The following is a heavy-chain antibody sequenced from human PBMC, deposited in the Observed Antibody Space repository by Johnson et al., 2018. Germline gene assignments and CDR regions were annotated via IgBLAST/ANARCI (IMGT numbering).Heavy chain of an antibody. CDR3: ARDSFWSGYLENYYYYMDV. CDR2: ISSSGSTM. Sequence: VQLVESGGGLVKPGGSLRLSCAASGFTFSDYYMSWIRQAPGKGLEWVSYISSSGSTMYYADSVKGRFTISRDNAKNSLYLQRNSLGAQEPAVYYCARDSFWSGYLENYYYYMDVWGKGTTVTVSS. V-gene: IGHV3-11*04. CDR1: GFTFSDYY. D-gene: IGHD3-3*01. J-gene: IGHJ6*03.